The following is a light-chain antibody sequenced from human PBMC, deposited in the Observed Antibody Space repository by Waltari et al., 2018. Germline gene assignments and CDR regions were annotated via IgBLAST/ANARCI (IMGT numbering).Light chain of an antibody. V-gene: IGKV3-11*01. CDR2: DAS. Sequence: EIVLTQSPATLSLSPGETATLSCRASQSVGTYLAWYQQKPGQAPRLLISDASNRATGIPARFRGSGSGTDFTLTISSLEAEDFAVYYCQQRSNWTPHTFGQGARLEIK. J-gene: IGKJ2*01. CDR1: QSVGTY. CDR3: QQRSNWTPHT.